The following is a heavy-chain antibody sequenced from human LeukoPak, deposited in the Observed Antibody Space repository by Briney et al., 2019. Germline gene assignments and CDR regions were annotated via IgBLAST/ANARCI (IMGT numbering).Heavy chain of an antibody. CDR3: ARDFYGRFDL. J-gene: IGHJ4*02. V-gene: IGHV3-48*02. Sequence: GGSLRLSCAGSGFSISNYGMNWVRQAPGKGLEWLSYIRSDSSTKYYADSVEGRFTISGDNAQSSLYLQMNSLRDEDSGVYYCARDFYGRFDLWGQGTLVTVSS. CDR2: IRSDSSTK. D-gene: IGHD3-16*01. CDR1: GFSISNYG.